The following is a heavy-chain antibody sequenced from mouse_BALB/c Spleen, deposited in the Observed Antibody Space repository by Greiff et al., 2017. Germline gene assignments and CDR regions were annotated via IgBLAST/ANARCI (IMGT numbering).Heavy chain of an antibody. Sequence: EVQGVESGGGLVKPGGSLKLSCAASGFTFSSYAMSWVRQSPEKRLEWVAEISSGGSYTYYPDTVTGRFTISRDNAKNTLYLEMSSLRSEDTAMYYCARVLGFFAYWGQGTLVTVSA. D-gene: IGHD1-1*01. CDR2: ISSGGSYT. CDR3: ARVLGFFAY. V-gene: IGHV5-9-4*01. J-gene: IGHJ3*01. CDR1: GFTFSSYA.